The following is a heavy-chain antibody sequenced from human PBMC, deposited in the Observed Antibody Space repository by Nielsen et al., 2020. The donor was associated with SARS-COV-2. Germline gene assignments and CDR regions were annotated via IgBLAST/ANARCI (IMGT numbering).Heavy chain of an antibody. D-gene: IGHD2-15*01. J-gene: IGHJ4*02. CDR2: MSSDGSKK. V-gene: IGHV3-30*04. Sequence: GGSLRLSCAASGFTFSSYSIHWVRQAPGKGLEWVAVMSSDGSKKFYADSVKGRFTISRDNSKNTLHPQMNSLRAEDTALYFCAKDFHGSVADFFGNWGQGTLVTVSS. CDR3: AKDFHGSVADFFGN. CDR1: GFTFSSYS.